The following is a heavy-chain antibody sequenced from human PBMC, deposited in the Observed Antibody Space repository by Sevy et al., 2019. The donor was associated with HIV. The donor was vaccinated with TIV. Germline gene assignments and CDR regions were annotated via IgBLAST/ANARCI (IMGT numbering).Heavy chain of an antibody. CDR2: ISSSGSAI. CDR3: ARITGWRFDY. Sequence: GESLKISCAASGFTFSDYYMSWIRQAPGKGLEWISYISSSGSAIYYAASVKDRFTISRDNAKNSLYLQMNSLRAEDTAVYYCARITGWRFDYWGQGTLVTVSS. CDR1: GFTFSDYY. J-gene: IGHJ4*02. V-gene: IGHV3-11*04. D-gene: IGHD6-19*01.